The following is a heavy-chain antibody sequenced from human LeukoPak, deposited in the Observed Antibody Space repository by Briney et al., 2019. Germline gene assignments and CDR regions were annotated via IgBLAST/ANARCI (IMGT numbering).Heavy chain of an antibody. CDR1: GFTFSSYS. Sequence: GGSLRLSCAASGFTFSSYSMNWVRQAPGKGLEWVSSITADGANTYLADSVRGRFTISRDNSKNTVYLQMNSLRAEDTAVYYCAKATLGSCGGVRCYPFDYWGQGTLVTVSS. CDR2: ITADGANT. V-gene: IGHV3-23*01. D-gene: IGHD2-15*01. CDR3: AKATLGSCGGVRCYPFDY. J-gene: IGHJ4*02.